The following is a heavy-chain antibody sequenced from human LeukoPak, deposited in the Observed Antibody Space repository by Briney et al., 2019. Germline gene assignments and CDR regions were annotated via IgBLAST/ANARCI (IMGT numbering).Heavy chain of an antibody. CDR3: ARGGSPPEALGDAFDI. J-gene: IGHJ3*02. D-gene: IGHD1-26*01. V-gene: IGHV3-74*01. CDR1: GFTFSRYW. Sequence: GGSLRLSSAASGFTFSRYWMHWVRQAPGKGLVRVSRINSDGSSTTNADSVKGRFTISRDNAKNTLYLQMNSLRVEDTAVYFCARGGSPPEALGDAFDIWGQGTMVTVSS. CDR2: INSDGSST.